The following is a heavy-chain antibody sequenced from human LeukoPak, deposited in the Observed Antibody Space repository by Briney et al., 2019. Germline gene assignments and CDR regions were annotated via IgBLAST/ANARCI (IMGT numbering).Heavy chain of an antibody. V-gene: IGHV4-38-2*02. D-gene: IGHD2-2*01. CDR3: ARDPRWLTPDCTSTSCYENYFDP. J-gene: IGHJ5*02. Sequence: SETLSLTCGVSGYSISSGYQWAWIRQSPGKGLEWIGSIYHSGSAHYNPSLKSRVTISVETSKNQFSLNMYSVTAADAAVYHCARDPRWLTPDCTSTSCYENYFDPWGQGTLVTVSS. CDR1: GYSISSGYQ. CDR2: IYHSGSA.